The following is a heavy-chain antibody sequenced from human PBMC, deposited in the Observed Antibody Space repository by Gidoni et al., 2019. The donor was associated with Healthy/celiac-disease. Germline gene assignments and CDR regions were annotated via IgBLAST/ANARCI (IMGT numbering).Heavy chain of an antibody. CDR2: INAGNGNT. V-gene: IGHV1-3*01. J-gene: IGHJ6*02. CDR3: ARDSLRTYYYYGMDV. CDR1: GYTFTSYA. Sequence: QVQLVQSGAEVKKPGASVKGSCKASGYTFTSYAMHWVRQAPGQRLEWMGWINAGNGNTKYSQKFQGRVTITRDTSASTAYMELSSLRSEDTAVYYCARDSLRTYYYYGMDVWGQGTTVTVSS.